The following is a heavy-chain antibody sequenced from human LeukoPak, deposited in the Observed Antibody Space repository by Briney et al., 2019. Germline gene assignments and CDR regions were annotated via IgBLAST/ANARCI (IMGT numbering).Heavy chain of an antibody. J-gene: IGHJ4*02. Sequence: ASVKVSCKASGYTFTSYGISWVRQAPGQGLEWMGWISAYNGNTNYAQKLQGRVTMTTDTSTSTAYMELRSLRSDDTAVYYCARDPLSYGSGSYPDYWGQGTLVTVSS. CDR2: ISAYNGNT. CDR1: GYTFTSYG. CDR3: ARDPLSYGSGSYPDY. D-gene: IGHD3-10*01. V-gene: IGHV1-18*01.